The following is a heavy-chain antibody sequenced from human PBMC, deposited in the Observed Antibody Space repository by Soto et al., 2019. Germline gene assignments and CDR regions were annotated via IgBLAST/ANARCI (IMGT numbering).Heavy chain of an antibody. CDR2: MNPNSGNT. V-gene: IGHV1-8*01. CDR3: ARGWRYFDWFGRYYYYGMDV. Sequence: ASVKVSCKASGYTFTSYDINWVRQATGQGLEWMGWMNPNSGNTGYAQKFQGRVTMTRNTSISTAYMELSSLRSEDTAVYYCARGWRYFDWFGRYYYYGMDVWGHGTTVTVSS. D-gene: IGHD3-9*01. J-gene: IGHJ6*02. CDR1: GYTFTSYD.